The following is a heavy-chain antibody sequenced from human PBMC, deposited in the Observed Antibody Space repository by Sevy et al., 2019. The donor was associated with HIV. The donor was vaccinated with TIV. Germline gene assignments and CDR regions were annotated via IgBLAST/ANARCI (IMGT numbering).Heavy chain of an antibody. CDR2: ISGGGDST. J-gene: IGHJ4*02. D-gene: IGHD5-18*01. V-gene: IGHV3-23*01. Sequence: GGSLRLSCAASGFTFSNFAMRWVRQAPGKGLEWVSTISGGGDSTYYEYSVKGRFTISRDSSNNTLYLQMDSLRAEDTAVYYCAKGYSYGPRNYCDYWGQGTLVTVSS. CDR3: AKGYSYGPRNYCDY. CDR1: GFTFSNFA.